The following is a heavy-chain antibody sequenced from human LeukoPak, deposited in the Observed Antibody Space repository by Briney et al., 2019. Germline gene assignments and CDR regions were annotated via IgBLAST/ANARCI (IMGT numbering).Heavy chain of an antibody. CDR3: AGVEGGDWFDP. CDR1: GLPFISYG. J-gene: IGHJ5*02. Sequence: PGGSRRPSCAASGLPFISYGIHWFRRAPAKGLEWVAFIRYDGSNKYYADSVKGRFTISRDNSKNTLYLQMNSLRPEDTAVYYCAGVEGGDWFDPWGQGTLVTVSS. CDR2: IRYDGSNK. V-gene: IGHV3-30*02. D-gene: IGHD3-16*01.